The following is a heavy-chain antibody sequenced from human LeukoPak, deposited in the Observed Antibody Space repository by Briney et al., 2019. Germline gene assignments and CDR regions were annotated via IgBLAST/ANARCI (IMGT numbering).Heavy chain of an antibody. D-gene: IGHD3-16*01. CDR2: ICYSGST. CDR1: GGSISSSSYY. Sequence: ASETLSLTCTVSGGSISSSSYYWGWIRQPPGKGLEWIGSICYSGSTYYNPSLKSRVTISVDTSKNQFSLKLSSVTAADTAVYYCASTHGGAFDIWGQGTMVTVSS. CDR3: ASTHGGAFDI. V-gene: IGHV4-39*01. J-gene: IGHJ3*02.